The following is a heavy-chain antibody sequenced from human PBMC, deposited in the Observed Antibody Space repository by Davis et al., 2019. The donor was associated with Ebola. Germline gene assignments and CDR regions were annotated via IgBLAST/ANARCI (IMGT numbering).Heavy chain of an antibody. J-gene: IGHJ3*02. V-gene: IGHV3-64D*06. Sequence: PGGSLRLSCSASGFTFNNYAMHWVRQAPGRGLDFVSGINDNGGTTHYADSVKGRFTISRDDSRSTVYLQMSSLTVEGTALYYCVKDRRGSYAFDIWGQGTMVTVSS. CDR1: GFTFNNYA. CDR3: VKDRRGSYAFDI. D-gene: IGHD1-26*01. CDR2: INDNGGTT.